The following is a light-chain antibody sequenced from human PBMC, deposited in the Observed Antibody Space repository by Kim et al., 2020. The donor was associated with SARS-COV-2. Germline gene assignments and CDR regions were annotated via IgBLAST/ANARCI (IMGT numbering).Light chain of an antibody. J-gene: IGLJ1*01. CDR1: SSDVGAYNF. Sequence: GQSITISCTGNSSDVGAYNFVSWYQLHPGKVPKLIIYDVSERPSEISNRFSGSKSANTASLTISGLQAEDEADYYCLSCTSSNTYVFGTGTKVTVL. V-gene: IGLV2-14*03. CDR3: LSCTSSNTYV. CDR2: DVS.